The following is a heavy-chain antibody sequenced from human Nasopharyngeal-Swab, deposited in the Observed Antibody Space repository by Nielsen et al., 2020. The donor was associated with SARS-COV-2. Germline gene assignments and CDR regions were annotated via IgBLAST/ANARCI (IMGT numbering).Heavy chain of an antibody. D-gene: IGHD2-21*01. CDR2: ISSSSSYI. CDR1: GSTFSSYS. CDR3: ARDIPLHYYGMDV. V-gene: IGHV3-21*01. Sequence: GVLKISCAASGSTFSSYSMNWVRQAPGKGLEWVSSISSSSSYIYYADSVKGRFTISRDNAKNSLYLQMNSLRAEDTAVYYCARDIPLHYYGMDVWGQGTTVTVSS. J-gene: IGHJ6*02.